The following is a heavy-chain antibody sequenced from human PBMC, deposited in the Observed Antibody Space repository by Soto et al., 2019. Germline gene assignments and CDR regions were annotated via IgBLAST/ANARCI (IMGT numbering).Heavy chain of an antibody. Sequence: LRLSCAASGFTFSNAWMSWVRQAPGKGLEWVGRIKSKTDGGTTDYAAPVKGRFTISGDDSKNTLYLQMNSLKTEDTAVYYCTTETVLRYXDWLPEIPYYYYYGMDVWGQGTTVTVSS. J-gene: IGHJ6*02. CDR3: TTETVLRYXDWLPEIPYYYYYGMDV. V-gene: IGHV3-15*01. D-gene: IGHD3-9*01. CDR2: IKSKTDGGTT. CDR1: GFTFSNAW.